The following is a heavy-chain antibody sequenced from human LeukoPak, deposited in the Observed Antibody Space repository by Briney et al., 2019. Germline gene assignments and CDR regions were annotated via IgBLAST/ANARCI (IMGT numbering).Heavy chain of an antibody. CDR2: TYYRSKWYN. CDR3: ARVEYYDILTGYPPNNWFDP. CDR1: GDSVSSNSAA. Sequence: SQTLSLTCAISGDSVSSNSAAWNWIRQSPSGGLEWLGRTYYRSKWYNDYAVSVKSRITINPDTSKNQFSLQLNSVTPEDTAVYYCARVEYYDILTGYPPNNWFDPWGQGTLVTVSS. V-gene: IGHV6-1*01. D-gene: IGHD3-9*01. J-gene: IGHJ5*02.